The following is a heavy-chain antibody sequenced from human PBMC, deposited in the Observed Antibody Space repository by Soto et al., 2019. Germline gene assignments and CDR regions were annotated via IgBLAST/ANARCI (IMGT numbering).Heavy chain of an antibody. CDR3: AREEIQLWSGGLDY. CDR1: GGSISSSSYY. Sequence: SETLSLTCTVSGGSISSSSYYWGWIRQPPGKGLEWIGSIYYSGSTYYNPSLKSRVTISVDTSKNQFSLKLSSVTAADTAVYYCAREEIQLWSGGLDYWGQGTLVTVSS. J-gene: IGHJ4*02. CDR2: IYYSGST. V-gene: IGHV4-39*07. D-gene: IGHD5-18*01.